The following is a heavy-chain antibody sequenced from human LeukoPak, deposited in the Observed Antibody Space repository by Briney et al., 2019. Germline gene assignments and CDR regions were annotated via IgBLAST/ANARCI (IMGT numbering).Heavy chain of an antibody. J-gene: IGHJ5*02. CDR3: AKGGRDDIVVVPAAIRNWFNP. V-gene: IGHV3-23*01. CDR1: GFTFSSYA. CDR2: ISGSGGST. Sequence: GGSLRLSCAASGFTFSSYAMSWVRQAPGKGLEWVSAISGSGGSTYYADSVKGRFTISRDNSKNTLYPRMNSLRAEDTAVYYCAKGGRDDIVVVPAAIRNWFNPWGQGTLVTVSS. D-gene: IGHD2-2*01.